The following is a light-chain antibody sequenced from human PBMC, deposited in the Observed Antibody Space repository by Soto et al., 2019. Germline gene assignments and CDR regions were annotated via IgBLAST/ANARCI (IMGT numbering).Light chain of an antibody. V-gene: IGKV3-11*01. CDR1: QSISIY. CDR2: DAP. J-gene: IGKJ5*01. Sequence: EIVLTQSPSTLSLSPGERATLSCRASQSISIYLAWYQQKPGQAPRLLIYDAPNRATGIPARFSGSGSGADFTLTISSLEPEDFAVYYCQQYNNWPPITFGQRTRLEIK. CDR3: QQYNNWPPIT.